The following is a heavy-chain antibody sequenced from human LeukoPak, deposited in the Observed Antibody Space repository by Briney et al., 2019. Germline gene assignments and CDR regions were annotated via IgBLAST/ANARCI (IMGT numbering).Heavy chain of an antibody. CDR2: NRNKADGGTT. CDR1: GYTFADYD. J-gene: IGHJ4*02. V-gene: IGHV3-49*03. CDR3: TRERRGYSSGWSHRFFDY. D-gene: IGHD6-19*01. Sequence: GGSLSISCTASGYTFADYDMRWLRQAPGKGLECVGLNRNKADGGTTEYAAYVKGRFTISRDDSKSIAYLQMNSLKTEDTAVYYCTRERRGYSSGWSHRFFDYWGQGTLVTVSS.